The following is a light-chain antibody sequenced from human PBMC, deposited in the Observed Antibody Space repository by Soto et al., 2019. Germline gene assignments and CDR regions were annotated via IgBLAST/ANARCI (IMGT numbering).Light chain of an antibody. V-gene: IGKV3-20*01. CDR1: QTVTNTY. J-gene: IGKJ4*01. Sequence: EIVLTQSPGTLSLSPGERATLSCRASQTVTNTYLAWYQQKSGQAPNFLIYGASNRATGIPDRFSGSGSGTDFTLTISRLEPEDFAVYYCQQYGTLPPTFGGGTKVEN. CDR2: GAS. CDR3: QQYGTLPPT.